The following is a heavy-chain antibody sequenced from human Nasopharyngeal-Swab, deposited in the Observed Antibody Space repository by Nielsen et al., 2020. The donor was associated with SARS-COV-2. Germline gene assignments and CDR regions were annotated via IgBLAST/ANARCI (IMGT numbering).Heavy chain of an antibody. D-gene: IGHD3-10*01. CDR2: INHSGST. J-gene: IGHJ4*02. CDR3: ARGRARITMVRGVKQQHFDY. V-gene: IGHV4-34*01. Sequence: RQAPGKGLEWIGEINHSGSTNYNPSLKGRVTISVDTSKNQFSLKLSSVTAADTAVYYCARGRARITMVRGVKQQHFDYWGQGTLVTVSS.